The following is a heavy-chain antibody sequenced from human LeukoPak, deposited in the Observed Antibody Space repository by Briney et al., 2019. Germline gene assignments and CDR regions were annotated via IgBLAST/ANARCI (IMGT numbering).Heavy chain of an antibody. CDR3: AKAPRYCSSTSCFVLYFDY. J-gene: IGHJ4*02. CDR2: ISWNSGSI. D-gene: IGHD2-2*01. CDR1: GFSFNDYA. Sequence: GGSLRLSCAASGFSFNDYAMHWVPQAPGKGLEWVSGISWNSGSIGYADSVKGRFTISRDNAKNSLYLQMNSLRAEDTALYYCAKAPRYCSSTSCFVLYFDYWGQGTLVTVSS. V-gene: IGHV3-9*01.